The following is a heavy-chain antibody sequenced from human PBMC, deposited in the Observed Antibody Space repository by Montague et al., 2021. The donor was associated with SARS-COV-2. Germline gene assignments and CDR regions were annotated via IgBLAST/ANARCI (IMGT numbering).Heavy chain of an antibody. CDR1: GDSVSSNSAA. Sequence: CAISGDSVSSNSAAWNWIRQSPSRGLEWLGRTYYKSKWYNDYAVSVKXRITINPDTAKNQFSLQLNSVTPEDAAVHYCARQFPVQGLRYSYYGMDVWGQGTTVTVSS. D-gene: IGHD4-11*01. CDR3: ARQFPVQGLRYSYYGMDV. J-gene: IGHJ6*02. V-gene: IGHV6-1*01. CDR2: TYYKSKWYN.